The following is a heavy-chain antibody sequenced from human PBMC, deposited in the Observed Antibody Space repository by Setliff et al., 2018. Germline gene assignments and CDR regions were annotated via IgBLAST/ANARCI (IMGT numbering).Heavy chain of an antibody. Sequence: GGSLRLSCAASGFTFSTYWMSWVRQAPGKGLEWVANIKQDGSGSSAYYADSVKGRFTISRDNPKNTLFLQMNSLRAEDTAVYYCAKDRYCGGGSCLKDFEYWGQGTLVTVSS. CDR3: AKDRYCGGGSCLKDFEY. V-gene: IGHV3-7*03. D-gene: IGHD2-15*01. J-gene: IGHJ4*02. CDR1: GFTFSTYW. CDR2: IKQDGSGSSA.